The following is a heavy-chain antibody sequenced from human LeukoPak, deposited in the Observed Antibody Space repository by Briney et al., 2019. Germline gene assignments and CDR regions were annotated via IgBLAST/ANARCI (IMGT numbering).Heavy chain of an antibody. Sequence: GASVKVSCKASGNIFTNYHLHWVRLAPGRGLEWMGAVYTDGGTITSTRSFQDRVTMTRDVSTRTVYMELSSLNSEDTAVYYCATEAPGSYRFDNWGQEILVTVSS. D-gene: IGHD3-10*01. CDR3: ATEAPGSYRFDN. CDR2: VYTDGGTI. V-gene: IGHV1-46*01. J-gene: IGHJ4*02. CDR1: GNIFTNYH.